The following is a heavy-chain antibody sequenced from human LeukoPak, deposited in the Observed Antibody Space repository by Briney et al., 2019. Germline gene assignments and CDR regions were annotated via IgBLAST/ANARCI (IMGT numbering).Heavy chain of an antibody. V-gene: IGHV1-18*01. Sequence: ASVKVSCKASGYTFTSYGISWVRQAPGQGLEWMGWISAYNGNTNYAQKLQGRVTMTTDTSTSTAYMEPRSLRSDDTAVYYCARMYYYDSSGYDSHEYYFDYWGQGTLVTVSS. CDR3: ARMYYYDSSGYDSHEYYFDY. CDR1: GYTFTSYG. CDR2: ISAYNGNT. D-gene: IGHD3-22*01. J-gene: IGHJ4*02.